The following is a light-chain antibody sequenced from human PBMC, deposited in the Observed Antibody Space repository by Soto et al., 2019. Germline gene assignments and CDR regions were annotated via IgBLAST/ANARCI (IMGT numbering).Light chain of an antibody. J-gene: IGKJ1*01. V-gene: IGKV1-5*03. CDR2: QAS. CDR1: ECVSRW. CDR3: GQYNAYSQA. Sequence: DIQMTQSPSTLSASVGDRVTITCRASECVSRWLAWYQQKPGRTPKLLIYQASTLETGVPSRFSGSGSGTEFTLTISRLRADDCATSYGGQYNAYSQALGQGTKVEIK.